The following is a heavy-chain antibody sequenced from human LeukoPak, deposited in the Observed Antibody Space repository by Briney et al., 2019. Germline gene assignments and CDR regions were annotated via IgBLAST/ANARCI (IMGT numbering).Heavy chain of an antibody. CDR2: ISSSGSTI. Sequence: GGSLRLSCTASGFTFGTYDMSWVRQAPGKGLEWVSYISSSGSTIYYADSVKGRFTISRDNAKNSLYLQMNSLRAEDTAVYYCAREWAGFDYWGQGTLVTVSS. J-gene: IGHJ4*02. V-gene: IGHV3-11*01. D-gene: IGHD1-26*01. CDR3: AREWAGFDY. CDR1: GFTFGTYD.